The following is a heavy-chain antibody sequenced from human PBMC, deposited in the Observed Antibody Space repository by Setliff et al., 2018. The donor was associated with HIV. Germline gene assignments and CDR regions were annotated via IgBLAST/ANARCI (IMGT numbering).Heavy chain of an antibody. CDR1: GFTFSNYA. V-gene: IGHV3-30*02. CDR2: IWYDGSHE. Sequence: GGSLRLSCAASGFTFSNYAMNWVRQAPGKGLEWVALIWYDGSHETYADSVRGRLSISRDNSKNTLYLQMDSPRPEDTGFYYCAKDPFTSSWYGFDYWGQGALVTVSS. J-gene: IGHJ4*02. D-gene: IGHD6-13*01. CDR3: AKDPFTSSWYGFDY.